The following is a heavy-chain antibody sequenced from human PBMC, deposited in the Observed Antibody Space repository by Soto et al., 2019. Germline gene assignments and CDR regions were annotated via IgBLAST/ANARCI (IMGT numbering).Heavy chain of an antibody. CDR1: GDSMRGYHFY. D-gene: IGHD6-25*01. CDR2: AYFSGGNT. J-gene: IGHJ4*02. Sequence: SETLSLTCSVSGDSMRGYHFYWGWIRQAPGKGLEWIGSAYFSGGNTYYSPSLKRRGSISVDTSKNEFSLRLPSLTAADTAFYFCAYGSSSAWIDYWGQGTLVSVSS. CDR3: AYGSSSAWIDY. V-gene: IGHV4-39*01.